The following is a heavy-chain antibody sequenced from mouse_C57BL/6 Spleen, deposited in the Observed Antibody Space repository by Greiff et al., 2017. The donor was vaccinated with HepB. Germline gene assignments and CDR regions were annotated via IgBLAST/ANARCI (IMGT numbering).Heavy chain of an antibody. V-gene: IGHV5-17*01. CDR1: GFTFSDYG. CDR3: ARTYYSTYGTWFAY. Sequence: EVQRVESGGGLVKPGGSLKLSCAASGFTFSDYGMHWVRQAPEKGLEWVAYISSGCSTIYYADTVKGRFTISRDNAKNTLFLQMTSLRSEDTAMYYCARTYYSTYGTWFAYWGQGTLVTVSA. D-gene: IGHD2-5*01. J-gene: IGHJ3*01. CDR2: ISSGCSTI.